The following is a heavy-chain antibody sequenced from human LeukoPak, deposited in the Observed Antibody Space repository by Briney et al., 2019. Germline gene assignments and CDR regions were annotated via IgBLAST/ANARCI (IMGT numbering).Heavy chain of an antibody. D-gene: IGHD3-9*01. Sequence: ASVKVSCKASGYTFTSYGISWVRQAPGQGLEWMGWISAYNGNTNYAQKLQGRVTMTTDTSTSTAYMELRSLRSDDTAVYYCARGRYYDILTGPSDYWGQGTLVTVSS. V-gene: IGHV1-18*01. CDR2: ISAYNGNT. CDR1: GYTFTSYG. J-gene: IGHJ4*02. CDR3: ARGRYYDILTGPSDY.